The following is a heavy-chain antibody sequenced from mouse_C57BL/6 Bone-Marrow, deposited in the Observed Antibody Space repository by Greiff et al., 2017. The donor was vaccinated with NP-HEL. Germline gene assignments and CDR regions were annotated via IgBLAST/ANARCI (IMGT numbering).Heavy chain of an antibody. CDR1: GYTFTDYE. CDR3: TRRDYYGSSYGDYYAMDY. Sequence: QVQLQQSGAELVRPGASVTLSCKASGYTFTDYEMHWVKQTPVHGLEWIGAIDPETGGTAYNQKFKGKAILTADKSSSTAYMELRSLTSEDSAVYYCTRRDYYGSSYGDYYAMDYWGQGTSVTVSS. V-gene: IGHV1-15*01. D-gene: IGHD1-1*01. CDR2: IDPETGGT. J-gene: IGHJ4*01.